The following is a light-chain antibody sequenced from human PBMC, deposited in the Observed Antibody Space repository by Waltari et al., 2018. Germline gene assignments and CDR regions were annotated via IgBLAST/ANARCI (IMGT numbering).Light chain of an antibody. J-gene: IGLJ3*02. CDR3: SSYTTSNTWV. CDR2: EVT. CDR1: SSDVGGYHH. V-gene: IGLV2-14*01. Sequence: QSALTQPAPVSGSPGQSITISCTGTSSDVGGYHHVSWYQHPPAKAPKLMIFEVTDRPSGVSNRFSGSKSGNTASLTISGLQAEDEADYYCSSYTTSNTWVFGGGTKVTVL.